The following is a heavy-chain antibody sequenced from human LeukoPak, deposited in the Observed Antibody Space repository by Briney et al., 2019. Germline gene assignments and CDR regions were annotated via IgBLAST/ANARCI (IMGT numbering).Heavy chain of an antibody. D-gene: IGHD3-9*01. CDR2: IYYSGST. Sequence: SETLSLTCTVSGGSISSYYWSWIRQPPGKGLEWIGFIYYSGSTNYNPSLKSRVTISVDTSKNQFFLKLSSVTAADTAVYYCARRSSRRYYDILTGPNWFDPWGQGTLVTVSS. V-gene: IGHV4-59*12. CDR3: ARRSSRRYYDILTGPNWFDP. J-gene: IGHJ5*02. CDR1: GGSISSYY.